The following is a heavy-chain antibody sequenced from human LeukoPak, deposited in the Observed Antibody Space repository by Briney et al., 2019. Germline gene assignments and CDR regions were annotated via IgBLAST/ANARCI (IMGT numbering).Heavy chain of an antibody. CDR2: INPSSGGT. J-gene: IGHJ4*02. CDR3: ARSYRGRRFDY. CDR1: GYTFTGYY. V-gene: IGHV1-2*02. D-gene: IGHD2-21*01. Sequence: ASVKVSCKASGYTFTGYYMRWVRQAPGQGRAWMGWINPSSGGTNYAQKFQGRVTMTRDTSISTAYLELSRLRSDDTAVYYCARSYRGRRFDYWGQGTLVTVSS.